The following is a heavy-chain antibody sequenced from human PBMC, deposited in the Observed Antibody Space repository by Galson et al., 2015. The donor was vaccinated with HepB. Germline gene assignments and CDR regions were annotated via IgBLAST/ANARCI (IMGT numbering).Heavy chain of an antibody. CDR1: GFTFSNAW. V-gene: IGHV3-15*01. CDR2: IKSKTDGGTT. Sequence: SLRLSCAASGFTFSNAWMSWVRQVPGKGLEWVGRIKSKTDGGTTDYAAPVKGRFTISRDDSKNTLYLQMNSLKTEDTAVYYCTTPYYDFWSGYYDYWGQGTLVTVSS. D-gene: IGHD3-3*01. J-gene: IGHJ4*02. CDR3: TTPYYDFWSGYYDY.